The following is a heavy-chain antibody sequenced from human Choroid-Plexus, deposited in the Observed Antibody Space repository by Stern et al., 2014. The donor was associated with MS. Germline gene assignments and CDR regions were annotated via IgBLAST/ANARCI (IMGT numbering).Heavy chain of an antibody. J-gene: IGHJ5*02. CDR1: GFTFGSCA. Sequence: VQLLESGGGVVQPGRPLRLSCVASGFTFGSCAMHWVRQAPGQGLAWVAGVSYDGSNKYYADSVKGRFTISRDNSQNTLYMQMSSLRPEDTAVYYCAKDRQYLTYFFDHWGQGSLVTVSS. CDR2: VSYDGSNK. V-gene: IGHV3-30*18. D-gene: IGHD2/OR15-2a*01. CDR3: AKDRQYLTYFFDH.